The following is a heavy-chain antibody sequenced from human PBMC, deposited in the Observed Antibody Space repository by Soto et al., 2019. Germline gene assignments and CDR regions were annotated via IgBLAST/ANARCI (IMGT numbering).Heavy chain of an antibody. CDR3: ARSNSGYDPVGGWFDP. D-gene: IGHD5-12*01. Sequence: QVQLVQSGAEVKKPGSSVKVSCKASRGTFSSYAISWVRQAPGQGLEWMGGIIPIFGTANYAQKFQGRVTITADESTSTAYMELSSLRSEDTAVYYCARSNSGYDPVGGWFDPWGQGTLVTVSS. J-gene: IGHJ5*02. CDR2: IIPIFGTA. CDR1: RGTFSSYA. V-gene: IGHV1-69*01.